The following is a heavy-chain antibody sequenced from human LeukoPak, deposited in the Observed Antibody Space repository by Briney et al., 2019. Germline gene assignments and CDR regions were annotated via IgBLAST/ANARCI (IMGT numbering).Heavy chain of an antibody. Sequence: SEPLSLTCTICGGSISSCYGGGIRQPRGRGLEWSGYIYYSGSTNYNPSLKSRVSVSLDTSAKQFSLRLTSVTAADTAVYYSARDHLLTMVRGTSFYGMDVWGQGTTVTVSS. V-gene: IGHV4-59*13. CDR3: ARDHLLTMVRGTSFYGMDV. CDR1: GGSISSCY. D-gene: IGHD3-10*01. J-gene: IGHJ6*02. CDR2: IYYSGST.